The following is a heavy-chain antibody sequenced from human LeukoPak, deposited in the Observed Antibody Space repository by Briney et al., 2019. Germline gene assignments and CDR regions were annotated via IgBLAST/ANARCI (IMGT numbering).Heavy chain of an antibody. CDR2: IWYDGGNK. Sequence: GGSLRLSCAASGFTFSSYGMHWVRQAPGKGLEWVAVIWYDGGNKYYADSVKGRFTISRDNSKNTLYLQMNSLRAEDTAVYYCARDGTTVSDRLDYWGQGTLVTVSS. CDR3: ARDGTTVSDRLDY. J-gene: IGHJ4*02. V-gene: IGHV3-33*01. D-gene: IGHD4-17*01. CDR1: GFTFSSYG.